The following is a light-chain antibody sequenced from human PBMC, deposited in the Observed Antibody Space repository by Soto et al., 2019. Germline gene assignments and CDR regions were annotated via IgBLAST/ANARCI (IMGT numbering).Light chain of an antibody. CDR1: QSVSTY. V-gene: IGKV1-39*01. Sequence: DIQMTQSPSSLSASEGDRVTITCRAGQSVSTYLNRYQHKPGKAPKLLISAASSLQSGVPSRFSGSGSGTEFTLTISSLQPEDSAVYYCQQSSSAPLTFGPGTKVDIK. CDR3: QQSSSAPLT. CDR2: AAS. J-gene: IGKJ3*01.